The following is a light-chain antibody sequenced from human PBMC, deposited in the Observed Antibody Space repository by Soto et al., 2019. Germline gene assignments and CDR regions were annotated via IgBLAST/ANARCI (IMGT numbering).Light chain of an antibody. Sequence: DMQMTQSPSTLSASVGDRVTITCRASQSVSRWLAWYKQQPGEAPQLLIYDVSTLYTGVPSRLSGTGSGTEFNLTISGMQPDDFATYFCQQYKSEWTFGQGTQVDIK. CDR1: QSVSRW. J-gene: IGKJ1*01. V-gene: IGKV1-5*01. CDR2: DVS. CDR3: QQYKSEWT.